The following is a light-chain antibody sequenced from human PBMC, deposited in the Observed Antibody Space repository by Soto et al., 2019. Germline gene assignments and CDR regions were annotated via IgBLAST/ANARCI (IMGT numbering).Light chain of an antibody. Sequence: QSALTQPASVSGSPGQSITISCTGTSSDGGGYNYVSWYQQRPGKAPKLMIYGVTNRPSGVSNRFSGSKSGNTASLTISGLQAEDEADYYCSSYTSSTTLSVVFGGGTKLTVL. CDR1: SSDGGGYNY. CDR2: GVT. V-gene: IGLV2-14*01. J-gene: IGLJ2*01. CDR3: SSYTSSTTLSVV.